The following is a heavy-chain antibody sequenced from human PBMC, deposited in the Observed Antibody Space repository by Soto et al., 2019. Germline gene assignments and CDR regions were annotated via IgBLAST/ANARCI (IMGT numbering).Heavy chain of an antibody. Sequence: GASVKVSCKASGGTFSRYGIGWARQAPGQGLEWMGGIIPVFGTPHYAQKFQDRVTITADESTSTVYMEVSSLTSEDTAVYYCARGDATKIIVTTYYGLDVWGQGTTVTVSS. CDR3: ARGDATKIIVTTYYGLDV. D-gene: IGHD3-22*01. CDR2: IIPVFGTP. V-gene: IGHV1-69*13. J-gene: IGHJ6*02. CDR1: GGTFSRYG.